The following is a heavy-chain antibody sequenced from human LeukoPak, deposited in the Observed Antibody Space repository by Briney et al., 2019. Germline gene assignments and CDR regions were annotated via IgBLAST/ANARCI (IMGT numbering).Heavy chain of an antibody. V-gene: IGHV3-30-3*02. CDR1: GFIFSNYA. J-gene: IGHJ4*02. D-gene: IGHD6-13*01. Sequence: GGSLRLSCAASGFIFSNYAMHWVRQAPGKGLEWVAVISYDGSNKYYADSVKGRFTISRDNSKNTLYLQMNSLRAEDTAVYYCASAHSSSWYLPDYWGQGTLVTVSS. CDR3: ASAHSSSWYLPDY. CDR2: ISYDGSNK.